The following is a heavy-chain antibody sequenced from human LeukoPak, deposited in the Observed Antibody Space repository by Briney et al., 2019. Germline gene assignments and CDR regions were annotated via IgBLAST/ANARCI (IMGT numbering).Heavy chain of an antibody. V-gene: IGHV3-73*01. D-gene: IGHD2-2*01. CDR1: GFSFSDSG. J-gene: IGHJ4*02. Sequence: GGSLRLSCAASGFSFSDSGMHWVRQASGKGLEWVGRIKSKANNYATAYAESMKGRFTISRDDSKNTAYLQMNSLKTEDTAVYYCTVVPAANKKGIDYWGQGTLVTVSS. CDR2: IKSKANNYAT. CDR3: TVVPAANKKGIDY.